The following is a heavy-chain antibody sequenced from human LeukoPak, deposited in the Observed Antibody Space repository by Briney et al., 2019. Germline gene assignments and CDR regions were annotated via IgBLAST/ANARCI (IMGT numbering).Heavy chain of an antibody. Sequence: AGSLRLSCAVSGFTFSSYWMNWARQAPGKGLEWVASINHNGNVNFYVDSVKGRFTISRDNAKNSLYLQMSNLRAEDTAVYFRARGGGLDVWGQGATVTVSS. CDR1: GFTFSSYW. V-gene: IGHV3-7*03. J-gene: IGHJ6*02. CDR3: ARGGGLDV. D-gene: IGHD3-16*01. CDR2: INHNGNVN.